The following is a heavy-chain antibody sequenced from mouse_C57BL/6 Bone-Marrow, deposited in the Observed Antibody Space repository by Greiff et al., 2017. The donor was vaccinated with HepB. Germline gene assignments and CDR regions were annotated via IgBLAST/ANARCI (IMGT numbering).Heavy chain of an antibody. Sequence: EVKLVESGGGLVKPGGSLKLSCAASGFTFSSYTMSWVRQTPEKRLEWVATISGGGGNTYYPDSVKGRFTISRDNAKNTLYLQMSSLRSEDTALYYCARQGGRPSVVATVDYWGKGTTLTVSS. CDR3: ARQGGRPSVVATVDY. D-gene: IGHD1-1*01. V-gene: IGHV5-9*01. CDR2: ISGGGGNT. J-gene: IGHJ2*01. CDR1: GFTFSSYT.